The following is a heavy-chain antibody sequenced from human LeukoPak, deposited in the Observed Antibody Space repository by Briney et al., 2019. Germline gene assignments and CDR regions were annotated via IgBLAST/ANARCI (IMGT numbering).Heavy chain of an antibody. J-gene: IGHJ5*02. Sequence: PSETLSLTCTVSGGSISSGGYYWSWIRQHPGKGLEWIGYIYYSGSTYYNPSLKSRVTISVDTSKNQFSLKLSSVTAADTAVYYRARVSDQPLPRGNTNWFDPWGQGTLVTVSS. CDR2: IYYSGST. V-gene: IGHV4-31*03. CDR1: GGSISSGGYY. CDR3: ARVSDQPLPRGNTNWFDP. D-gene: IGHD1/OR15-1a*01.